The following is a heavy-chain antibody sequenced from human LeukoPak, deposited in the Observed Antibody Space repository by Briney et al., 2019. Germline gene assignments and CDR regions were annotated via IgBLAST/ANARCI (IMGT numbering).Heavy chain of an antibody. CDR1: GYTFTNYG. CDR2: ISVYSGTT. V-gene: IGHV1-18*01. Sequence: GASVKVSCKASGYTFTNYGISWVRQAPGQGLERMGWISVYSGTTNYAQNLQGRVTMTTDTSTSTAYMVLRSLRSDDTAVFYCARDKALAGEFDHWGQGTLVTVSS. D-gene: IGHD6-19*01. J-gene: IGHJ4*02. CDR3: ARDKALAGEFDH.